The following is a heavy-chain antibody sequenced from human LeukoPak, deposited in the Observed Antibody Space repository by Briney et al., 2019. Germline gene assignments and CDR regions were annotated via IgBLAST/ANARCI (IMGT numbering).Heavy chain of an antibody. D-gene: IGHD3-10*01. Sequence: PGRSLRLSCTASGFTFGVYALSWVRQAPGKGLEWVGFIRSKAYGGTTEYAASVKGRFTISRDDSKSIAYLQMNSLKTEDTAVYYCTRESGDYYYYGMDVWGQGTTVTVSS. CDR2: IRSKAYGGTT. CDR1: GFTFGVYA. CDR3: TRESGDYYYYGMDV. V-gene: IGHV3-49*04. J-gene: IGHJ6*02.